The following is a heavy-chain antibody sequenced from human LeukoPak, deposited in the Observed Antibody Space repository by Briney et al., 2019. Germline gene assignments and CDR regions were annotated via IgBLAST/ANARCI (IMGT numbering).Heavy chain of an antibody. Sequence: GGSLRLSCAASGFTFSNSAMSWVRQAPGKGLEWVSAISGSGSSTYYADSVKGRFTISRDNSKNTLYLQMNSLRAEDTAVYYCARDINSGSYYELNYWGQGTLVTVSS. D-gene: IGHD1-26*01. J-gene: IGHJ4*02. CDR1: GFTFSNSA. V-gene: IGHV3-23*01. CDR2: ISGSGSST. CDR3: ARDINSGSYYELNY.